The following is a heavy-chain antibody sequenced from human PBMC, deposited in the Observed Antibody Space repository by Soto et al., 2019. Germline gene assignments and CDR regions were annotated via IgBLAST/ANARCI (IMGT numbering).Heavy chain of an antibody. Sequence: EVQLVESGGGLAQPGRSLRLSCAASGFTFDDYAMYWVRQAPGKGLEWVSGIGWNNDKIGYADSVKGRFTISRDNAKSSLYLQMTSLRAEDTALYYCANDPRGYGGDDAFDIWGQGTMVIVSP. CDR2: IGWNNDKI. D-gene: IGHD5-12*01. V-gene: IGHV3-9*01. J-gene: IGHJ3*02. CDR3: ANDPRGYGGDDAFDI. CDR1: GFTFDDYA.